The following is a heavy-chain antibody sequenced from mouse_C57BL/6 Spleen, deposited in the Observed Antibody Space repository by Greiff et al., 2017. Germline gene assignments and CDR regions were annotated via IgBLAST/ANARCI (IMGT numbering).Heavy chain of an antibody. CDR1: GYSITSGYY. J-gene: IGHJ2*01. Sequence: VQLQQSGPGLVKPSQSLSLTCSVTGYSITSGYYWNWIRQFPGNKLEWMGYISYDGSNNYNPSLKNRISITRDTSKNQFFLKLNSVTTEDTATYYCARDSDYYGSSLYYWGQGTTLTVSS. CDR3: ARDSDYYGSSLYY. D-gene: IGHD1-1*01. V-gene: IGHV3-6*01. CDR2: ISYDGSN.